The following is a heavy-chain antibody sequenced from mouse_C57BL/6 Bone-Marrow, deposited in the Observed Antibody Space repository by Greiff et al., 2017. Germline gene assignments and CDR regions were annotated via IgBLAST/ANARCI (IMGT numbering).Heavy chain of an antibody. V-gene: IGHV5-12*01. CDR3: ARAYYAMDY. J-gene: IGHJ4*01. Sequence: EVQLQESGGGLVQPGGSLKLSCAASGFTFSDYYMYWVRQTPEKRLEWVAYISNGGGSTYYPATVKGRFTISRDNAKNTLYLQMSRLKSEDTAMYYCARAYYAMDYWGQGTSVTVSA. CDR1: GFTFSDYY. CDR2: ISNGGGST.